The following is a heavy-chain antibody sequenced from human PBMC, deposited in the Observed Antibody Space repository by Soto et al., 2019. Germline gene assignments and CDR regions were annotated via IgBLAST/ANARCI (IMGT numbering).Heavy chain of an antibody. Sequence: QLQLQESGSGLVKPSQTLSLSCAVSGGSISSGGYSWNWIRQAPGKGLEWIGYIYHSGSTYYNPSLKSRVTISXDKXXXXXXXXXXXXXXXXXXXXXXXXXSLTGYYFDSWGQGALVTVSS. CDR3: XXXSLTGYYFDS. D-gene: IGHD3-9*01. V-gene: IGHV4-30-2*01. J-gene: IGHJ4*02. CDR2: IYHSGST. CDR1: GGSISSGGYS.